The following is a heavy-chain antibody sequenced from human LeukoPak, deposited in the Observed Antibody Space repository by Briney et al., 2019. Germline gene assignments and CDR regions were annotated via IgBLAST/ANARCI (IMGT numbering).Heavy chain of an antibody. V-gene: IGHV4-34*01. CDR2: INHSGST. D-gene: IGHD3-9*01. Sequence: PSETLSLTCAVYGGSFSGYYWSWIRQPPGKGLEWIGEINHSGSTNYNPSLKSRVTISVDTSKNQFSLKLSSVTAADTAVYYCARLKYDILTGYYADYWGQGTLVTVSS. CDR3: ARLKYDILTGYYADY. J-gene: IGHJ4*02. CDR1: GGSFSGYY.